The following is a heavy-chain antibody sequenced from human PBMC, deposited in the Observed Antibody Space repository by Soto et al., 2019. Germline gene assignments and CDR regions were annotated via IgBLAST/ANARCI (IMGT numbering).Heavy chain of an antibody. V-gene: IGHV1-69*01. J-gene: IGHJ5*02. CDR1: GGTFSSYA. Sequence: QVQLVQSGAEVKKPGSSVKVSCKASGGTFSSYAISWVRQAPGQGLEWMGGIIPIFGTANYAQKFQGRVTINADESTSTAYMELSSLRSEDTAVYYCARKNMVRGVLNNWFDPWGQGTLVTVSS. D-gene: IGHD3-10*01. CDR2: IIPIFGTA. CDR3: ARKNMVRGVLNNWFDP.